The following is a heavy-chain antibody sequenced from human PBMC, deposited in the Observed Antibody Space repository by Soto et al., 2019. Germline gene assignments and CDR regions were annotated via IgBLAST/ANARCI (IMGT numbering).Heavy chain of an antibody. CDR1: GDSISSNNW. CDR3: ARGLSLVVAGNRLGLPDY. D-gene: IGHD6-19*01. Sequence: QVQLQESGPGLVKPSGTLSLTCTVSGDSISSNNWWNWVRQPPGSGLGWSGEIYHSGSTNYNPSLSSRVIISVDTSNNQFSLRLSSVTAADTAIYYCARGLSLVVAGNRLGLPDYWGQGTLVTVSS. J-gene: IGHJ4*02. CDR2: IYHSGST. V-gene: IGHV4-4*02.